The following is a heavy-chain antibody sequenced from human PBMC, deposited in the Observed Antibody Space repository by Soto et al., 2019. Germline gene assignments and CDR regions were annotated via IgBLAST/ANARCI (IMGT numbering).Heavy chain of an antibody. Sequence: VKVSCKASGFTFTSSAVQWVRQARGQRLEWIGWIVVGSGNTNYAQKFQERVTITRDMSTSTAYMELSSLRSEDTAVYYCAAGFTNDREGPLITMVRGVPLPGYWGQGTLVTVSS. J-gene: IGHJ4*02. V-gene: IGHV1-58*01. CDR1: GFTFTSSA. D-gene: IGHD3-10*01. CDR3: AAGFTNDREGPLITMVRGVPLPGY. CDR2: IVVGSGNT.